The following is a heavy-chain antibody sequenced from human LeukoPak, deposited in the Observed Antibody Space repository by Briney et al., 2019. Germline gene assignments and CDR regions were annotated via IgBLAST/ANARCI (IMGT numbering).Heavy chain of an antibody. J-gene: IGHJ3*02. CDR2: IHSKNYEWTT. Sequence: GWSLRLSCPGTGFTYSNELLSWLGQPGGREGEWVGRIHSKNYEWTTVYTAPVRAIFTIQRDDSKITLYLQKHTLNTEDPSVSYCTTRPDLGIWGQGTLVTVSS. V-gene: IGHV3-15*01. CDR1: GFTYSNEL. CDR3: TTRPDLGI.